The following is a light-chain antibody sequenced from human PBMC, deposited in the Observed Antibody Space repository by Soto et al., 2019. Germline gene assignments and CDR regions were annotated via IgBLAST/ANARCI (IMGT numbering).Light chain of an antibody. J-gene: IGKJ2*01. CDR2: LGS. V-gene: IGKV2-28*01. Sequence: DLVMTQSPLSLPVTPGEPASISCRSSQSLLHSNGYNYLDWYLQKPGQSPQLLIYLGSNRASGVTDRFRGSGSGIDFTLKISRVEAEDVGVYYCMQALQTPNTFGQGTKLEIK. CDR1: QSLLHSNGYNY. CDR3: MQALQTPNT.